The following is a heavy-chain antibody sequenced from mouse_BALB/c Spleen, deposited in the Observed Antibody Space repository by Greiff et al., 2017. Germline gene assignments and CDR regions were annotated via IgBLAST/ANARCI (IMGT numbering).Heavy chain of an antibody. D-gene: IGHD2-1*01. CDR1: GFTFSDYY. V-gene: IGHV5-4*02. Sequence: EVMLVESGGGLVKPGGSLKLSCAASGFTFSDYYMYWVRQTPEKRLEWVATISDGGSYTYYLDSVKGRFTISRDNAKNNLYLQMSSLKSEDTAMYYCARAPLYGNYAMDYWGQGTSVTVSS. CDR2: ISDGGSYT. CDR3: ARAPLYGNYAMDY. J-gene: IGHJ4*01.